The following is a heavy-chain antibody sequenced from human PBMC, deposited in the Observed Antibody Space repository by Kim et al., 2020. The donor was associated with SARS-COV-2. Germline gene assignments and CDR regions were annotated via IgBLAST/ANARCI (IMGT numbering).Heavy chain of an antibody. CDR2: ISSSSSYI. J-gene: IGHJ6*02. CDR3: ARDIIGYYGMDV. D-gene: IGHD3-10*01. Sequence: GGSLRFSCAASGFTFSSYSMNWVRQAPGKGLEWVSSISSSSSYIYYVDSVKGRFTISRDNAKNSLYLQMNSLRAEDTAVYYCARDIIGYYGMDVWGQGTTVTVSS. V-gene: IGHV3-21*01. CDR1: GFTFSSYS.